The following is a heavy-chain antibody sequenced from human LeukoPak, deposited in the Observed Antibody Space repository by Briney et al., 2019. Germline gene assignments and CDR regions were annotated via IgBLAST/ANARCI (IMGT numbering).Heavy chain of an antibody. CDR1: GFTFSSYA. Sequence: GGSLRLSCAASGFTFSSYAMSWVRQAPGKGLEWVSAISGSGGSTYYADSVKGRFTISRDNSKNTLYLQMNSLRAEDTAVYYCAEGLSFDWLFIDYFDYWGQGTLVTVSS. CDR2: ISGSGGST. V-gene: IGHV3-23*01. J-gene: IGHJ4*02. CDR3: AEGLSFDWLFIDYFDY. D-gene: IGHD3-9*01.